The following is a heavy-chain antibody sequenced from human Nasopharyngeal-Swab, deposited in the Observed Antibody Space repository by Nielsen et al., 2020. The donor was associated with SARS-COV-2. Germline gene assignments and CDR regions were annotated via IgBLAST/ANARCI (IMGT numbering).Heavy chain of an antibody. CDR3: AREGGATIFGVVIPFQH. J-gene: IGHJ1*01. CDR1: GYSFTSYG. CDR2: INAGNGNT. V-gene: IGHV1-3*01. Sequence: ASVKVSCKASGYSFTSYGISWVRQAPGQRLEWMGWINAGNGNTKYSQKFQGRVTITRDTSASTAYMELSSLRSEDTAVYYCAREGGATIFGVVIPFQHWGQGTLVTVSS. D-gene: IGHD3-3*01.